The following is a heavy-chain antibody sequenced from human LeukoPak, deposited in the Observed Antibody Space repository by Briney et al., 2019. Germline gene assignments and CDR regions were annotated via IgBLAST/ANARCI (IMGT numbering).Heavy chain of an antibody. Sequence: SETLSLTCTVSGGALNNYYWSWIRQPAGKGLEWIGRIHRSGSTNYNPPLKSRLTVSVDTYKNQFSLKLSSVTVADTAVYYCARDGGSGWYDYWGQGTLVTVSA. D-gene: IGHD6-19*01. CDR3: ARDGGSGWYDY. CDR1: GGALNNYY. J-gene: IGHJ4*02. V-gene: IGHV4-4*07. CDR2: IHRSGST.